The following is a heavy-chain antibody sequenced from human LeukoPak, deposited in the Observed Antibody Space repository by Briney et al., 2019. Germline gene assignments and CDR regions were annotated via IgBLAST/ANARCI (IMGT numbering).Heavy chain of an antibody. V-gene: IGHV1-58*02. CDR2: IVVGSGNT. Sequence: SVKVSCKASGFTSTSSAMQWVRQARGQRLEWIGWIVVGSGNTNYAQKFQERVTITRDMSTSTAYMELSSLRSEDTAVYYCAALEYSGSYYDYWGQGTLVTVSS. CDR3: AALEYSGSYYDY. J-gene: IGHJ4*02. CDR1: GFTSTSSA. D-gene: IGHD1-26*01.